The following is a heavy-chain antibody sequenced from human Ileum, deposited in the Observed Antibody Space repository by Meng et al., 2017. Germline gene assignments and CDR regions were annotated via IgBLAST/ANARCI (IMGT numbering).Heavy chain of an antibody. D-gene: IGHD2-2*01. CDR1: GFTFSSYT. V-gene: IGHV3-23*04. CDR2: INASGSHT. J-gene: IGHJ4*02. CDR3: AKAGSISWYNY. Sequence: EVQLVESGGGLVHPGGSLRPSCAASGFTFSSYTMGWVRQAPGKGLEWVSDINASGSHTYYADSVKGRFTISRDNSKNTLYLQLNSLRAEDTALFYCAKAGSISWYNYWGQGTLVTVSS.